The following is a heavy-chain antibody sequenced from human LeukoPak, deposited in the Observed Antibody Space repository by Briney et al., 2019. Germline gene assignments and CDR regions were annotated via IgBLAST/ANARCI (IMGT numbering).Heavy chain of an antibody. CDR3: ARDPMITFGGVIVPNYFDY. D-gene: IGHD3-16*02. J-gene: IGHJ4*02. CDR1: GFTFSRYW. Sequence: GGSLRLSCAASGFTFSRYWMSWVRQAPGKGLEWVAVISYDGSNKYYADSVKGRFTISRDNSKNTLYLQMNSLRAEDTAVYYCARDPMITFGGVIVPNYFDYWGQGTLVTVSS. V-gene: IGHV3-30-3*01. CDR2: ISYDGSNK.